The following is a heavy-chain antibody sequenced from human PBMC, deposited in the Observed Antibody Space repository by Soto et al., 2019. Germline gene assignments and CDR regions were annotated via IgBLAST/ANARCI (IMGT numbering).Heavy chain of an antibody. Sequence: GASVKVSCKASGGTFSSYAISWVRRAPGQGLKWMGGIIPIFGTANYAQKFQGRVTITADESTSTAYMELSSLRSEDTAVYYCARDGNTMDRAGWFDPWGQGTLVTDSS. V-gene: IGHV1-69*13. CDR2: IIPIFGTA. CDR3: ARDGNTMDRAGWFDP. CDR1: GGTFSSYA. D-gene: IGHD3-10*01. J-gene: IGHJ5*02.